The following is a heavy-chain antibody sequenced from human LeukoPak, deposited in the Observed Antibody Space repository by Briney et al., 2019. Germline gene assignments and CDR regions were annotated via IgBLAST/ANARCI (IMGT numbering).Heavy chain of an antibody. V-gene: IGHV3-23*01. D-gene: IGHD3-22*01. CDR2: ISGSGGST. CDR3: AKPTYYYDSSGYYETYYFDY. CDR1: GFTFSSYA. J-gene: IGHJ4*02. Sequence: GGSLRLSCAASGFTFSSYAMSWVRQAPGKGLEWVSAISGSGGSTYYADSVKGRFTISGDNSKNTLYLQMNSLRAEDTAVYYCAKPTYYYDSSGYYETYYFDYWGQGTLVTVSS.